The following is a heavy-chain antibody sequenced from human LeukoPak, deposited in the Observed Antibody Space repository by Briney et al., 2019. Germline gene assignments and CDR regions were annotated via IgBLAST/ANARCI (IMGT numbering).Heavy chain of an antibody. Sequence: PSETLSLTCTVSGGSISSSSYYWGWVRQPPGKGLEWIADIYYSGSTYYSPSLRSRVTISVDTSKNQFSLKLTSVTAADTAVYYCARHASVSGNWPRPLDYWGQGSLVTVSS. CDR3: ARHASVSGNWPRPLDY. J-gene: IGHJ4*02. CDR2: IYYSGST. CDR1: GGSISSSSYY. D-gene: IGHD3-3*01. V-gene: IGHV4-39*01.